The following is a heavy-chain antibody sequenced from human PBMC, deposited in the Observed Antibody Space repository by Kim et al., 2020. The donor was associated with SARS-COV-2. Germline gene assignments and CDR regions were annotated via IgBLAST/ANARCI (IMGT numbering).Heavy chain of an antibody. Sequence: GGSLRLSCAASGFTFSSYGMHWVRQAPGKGLEWVAVTWYDGSNKYYADSVKGRFTISRDNSKNTPYLQMNSLRAEDTAVYYCAKFGTAMVTLDVWGQGTTVTVSS. V-gene: IGHV3-33*06. D-gene: IGHD5-18*01. J-gene: IGHJ6*02. CDR3: AKFGTAMVTLDV. CDR2: TWYDGSNK. CDR1: GFTFSSYG.